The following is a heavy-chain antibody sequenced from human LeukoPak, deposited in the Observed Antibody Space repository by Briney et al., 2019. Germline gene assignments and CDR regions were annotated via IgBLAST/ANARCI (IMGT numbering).Heavy chain of an antibody. V-gene: IGHV3-23*01. CDR1: GFTFSSYA. Sequence: PGGSLRLSCAASGFTFSSYAMSWVRQAPGKGLEWVSAISGSGGSTYYADSVKGRFTISRDNSTNTLYLQMNSLRAEDTAVYYCAEQNYDFWSGYYPYFYYGGQGTLVTVSS. CDR3: AEQNYDFWSGYYPYFYY. D-gene: IGHD3-3*01. CDR2: ISGSGGST. J-gene: IGHJ4*02.